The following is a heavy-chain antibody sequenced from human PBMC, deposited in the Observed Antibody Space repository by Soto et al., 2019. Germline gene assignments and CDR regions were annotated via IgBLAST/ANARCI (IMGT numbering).Heavy chain of an antibody. Sequence: SETLSLTCPVSGGSISSGVYSWIWIRQPPGKVLEWIGYIYHSGSTYYNPSLKSRVTIPVDRSKNQFSLKLSSVTAADTAVYYCARGYYYDSSGYYRENWFDPWGQGTLVTVSS. CDR1: GGSISSGVYS. CDR2: IYHSGST. D-gene: IGHD3-22*01. V-gene: IGHV4-30-2*01. J-gene: IGHJ5*02. CDR3: ARGYYYDSSGYYRENWFDP.